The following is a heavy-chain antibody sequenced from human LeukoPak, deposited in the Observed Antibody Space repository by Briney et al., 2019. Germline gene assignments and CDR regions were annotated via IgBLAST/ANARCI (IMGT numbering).Heavy chain of an antibody. Sequence: GGSLRLSCAASGFTFSNYWIHWVRQAPGKGLVWVSRINSDGNSTSYADSVKGRFTISRDNAKNTLYLQMNSLRAEDTAVYYCARTGTTYGFDPWGQGTLVTVSS. J-gene: IGHJ5*02. CDR1: GFTFSNYW. V-gene: IGHV3-74*01. CDR3: ARTGTTYGFDP. CDR2: INSDGNST. D-gene: IGHD1-1*01.